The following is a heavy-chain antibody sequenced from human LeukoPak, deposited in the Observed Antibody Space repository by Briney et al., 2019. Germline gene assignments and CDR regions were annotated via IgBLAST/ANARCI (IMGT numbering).Heavy chain of an antibody. V-gene: IGHV1-2*02. CDR3: LVLGLGDLFSH. Sequence: ASVKVSCKASGYTFTAFFIHWVRQAPGQGLEWMGSINPNNGGPDSARKFQGRVTMTRDTSINTAFMELTSLRPDDTATYYCLVLGLGDLFSHWGQGTLVTVSS. CDR2: INPNNGGP. D-gene: IGHD3-16*01. J-gene: IGHJ4*02. CDR1: GYTFTAFF.